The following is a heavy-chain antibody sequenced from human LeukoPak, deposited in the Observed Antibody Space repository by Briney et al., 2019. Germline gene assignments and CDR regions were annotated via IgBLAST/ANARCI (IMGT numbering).Heavy chain of an antibody. V-gene: IGHV1-18*01. J-gene: IGHJ4*02. CDR3: ATWGPEYSYGHY. D-gene: IGHD5-18*01. Sequence: ASVKVSCKASGYTFTSYDISWVRQAPGQGLEWMGWISAYNGHTNYAQRLQGRVTMTTDTSTSTAYMELRSLRSDDTAVYYCATWGPEYSYGHYWDQGTLVTVSS. CDR1: GYTFTSYD. CDR2: ISAYNGHT.